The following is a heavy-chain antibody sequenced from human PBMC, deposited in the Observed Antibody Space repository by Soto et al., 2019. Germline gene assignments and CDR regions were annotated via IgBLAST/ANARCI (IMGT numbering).Heavy chain of an antibody. V-gene: IGHV3-53*01. Sequence: GGSLRLSCAASGFTVSSNYMSWVRQAPGKGLEWVSVIYGGGSTYYADSVRGRFTILRDNSKNTLYLQMNSLRAEDTAVYYCARELLVTIFGVVTRVGMDVWGQGTTVTVS. CDR2: IYGGGST. D-gene: IGHD3-3*01. CDR3: ARELLVTIFGVVTRVGMDV. J-gene: IGHJ6*02. CDR1: GFTVSSNY.